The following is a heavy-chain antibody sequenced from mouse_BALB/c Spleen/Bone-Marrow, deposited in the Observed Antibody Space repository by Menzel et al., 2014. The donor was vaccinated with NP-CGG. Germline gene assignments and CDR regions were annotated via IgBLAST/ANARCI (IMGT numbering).Heavy chain of an antibody. Sequence: EVKLVESGGGLVQPKGSLKLSCAASGFTFNTYAMNWVHQAPGKGLEWVARIRSKSNNYATYYADSVKDRFTISRDDSQSMLYLQMNNLKTEDTAMYYCVRSDDGWFAYWGQGTLVTVSA. CDR1: GFTFNTYA. D-gene: IGHD2-3*01. J-gene: IGHJ3*01. CDR2: IRSKSNNYAT. V-gene: IGHV10-1*02. CDR3: VRSDDGWFAY.